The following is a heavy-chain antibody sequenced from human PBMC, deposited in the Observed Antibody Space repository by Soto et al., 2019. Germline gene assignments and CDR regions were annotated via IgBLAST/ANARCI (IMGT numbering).Heavy chain of an antibody. V-gene: IGHV4-38-2*02. CDR3: ARDEYYYDSSGYYYMSGDAFDL. D-gene: IGHD3-22*01. J-gene: IGHJ3*01. CDR1: GYSISSGYY. CDR2: IYHSGST. Sequence: PSETLSLTCAVSGYSISSGYYWGWIRQPPGKGLEWIGSIYHSGSTYYNPSLKSRVTISVDTSKNQFSLKLSSVTAADTAVYYCARDEYYYDSSGYYYMSGDAFDLWGQGTMVTVSS.